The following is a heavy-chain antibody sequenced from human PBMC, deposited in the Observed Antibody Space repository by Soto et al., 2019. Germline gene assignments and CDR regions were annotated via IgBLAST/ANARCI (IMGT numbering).Heavy chain of an antibody. CDR1: GFTFSSYE. V-gene: IGHV3-48*03. J-gene: IGHJ4*02. D-gene: IGHD6-13*01. Sequence: PGGSLRLSCAASGFTFSSYEMNWVRQAPGKGLEWVSYISSSGSTIYYADSVKGRFTISRDNAKNSLYLQMNSLRAEDTAVYYCAREQQLVTDYWGRGTLVTVSS. CDR3: AREQQLVTDY. CDR2: ISSSGSTI.